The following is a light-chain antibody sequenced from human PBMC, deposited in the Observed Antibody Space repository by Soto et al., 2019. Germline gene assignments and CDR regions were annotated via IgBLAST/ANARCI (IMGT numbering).Light chain of an antibody. CDR3: MQASQPPFT. CDR1: QSLVHSDGHTY. CDR2: KLS. J-gene: IGKJ2*01. V-gene: IGKV2-24*01. Sequence: IVMTQTPLSSPVTLGQAASISCRSGQSLVHSDGHTYLSWLQQGPGQPPRVLIYKLSNRLPGVPDRFSGSRAGPYFTLTSSTVEAEEVGVYYCMQASQPPFTFGQGTKLEIK.